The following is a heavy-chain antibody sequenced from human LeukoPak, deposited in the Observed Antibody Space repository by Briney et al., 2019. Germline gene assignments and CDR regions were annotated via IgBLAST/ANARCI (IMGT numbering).Heavy chain of an antibody. D-gene: IGHD6-19*01. CDR2: FDPEDGET. J-gene: IGHJ6*02. Sequence: GASVKVSCKVSGYTLTELSMHWVRQAPGKGLEWMGGFDPEDGETIYAQKFQGRVTMTEDTSTDTAYMELSGLRSEDTAVYYCATDSSIAVAGYYYYYGTDVWGQGTTVTVSS. V-gene: IGHV1-24*01. CDR1: GYTLTELS. CDR3: ATDSSIAVAGYYYYYGTDV.